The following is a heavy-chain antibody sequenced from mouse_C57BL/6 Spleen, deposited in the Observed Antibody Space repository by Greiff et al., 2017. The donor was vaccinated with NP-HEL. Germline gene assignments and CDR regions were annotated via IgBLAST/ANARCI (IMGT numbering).Heavy chain of an antibody. J-gene: IGHJ2*01. CDR2: IDPSDSYT. CDR3: ARDPYYGSSYPDY. CDR1: GYTFTSYW. D-gene: IGHD1-1*01. V-gene: IGHV1-69*01. Sequence: QVQLKQPGAELVMPGASVKLSCKASGYTFTSYWMHWVKQRPGQGLEWIGEIDPSDSYTNYNQKFKGKSTLTVDKSSSTAYMQLSSLTSEDSAVYYCARDPYYGSSYPDYWGQGTTLTVSS.